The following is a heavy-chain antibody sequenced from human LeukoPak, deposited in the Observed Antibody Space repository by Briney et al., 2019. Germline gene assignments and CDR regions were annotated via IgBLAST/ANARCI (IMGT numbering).Heavy chain of an antibody. Sequence: GGSLRLSCAASGFTFTSYAMSWVRQAPGKGLEWVSAISGSGGSTYYADSVKGRFTISGDNSKNTLYLQMNSLRAEDTAVYYCAKGNDFFVMIDYWGQGTLVTVSS. V-gene: IGHV3-23*01. CDR2: ISGSGGST. D-gene: IGHD3-3*01. J-gene: IGHJ4*02. CDR1: GFTFTSYA. CDR3: AKGNDFFVMIDY.